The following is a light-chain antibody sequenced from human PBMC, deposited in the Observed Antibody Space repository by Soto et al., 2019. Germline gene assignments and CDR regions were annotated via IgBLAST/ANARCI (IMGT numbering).Light chain of an antibody. CDR1: QTVRNNY. CDR3: QQFDDSVT. J-gene: IGKJ5*01. V-gene: IGKV3-20*01. CDR2: GAS. Sequence: EFVLTQSPGTLSLSPVESATLPCTASQTVRNNYLAWYQQKPGQAPRLLMYGASDRATGTPGRFSGSGSGTDFTLTISGLEPEDSAVYYCQQFDDSVTFGQGTRLEIK.